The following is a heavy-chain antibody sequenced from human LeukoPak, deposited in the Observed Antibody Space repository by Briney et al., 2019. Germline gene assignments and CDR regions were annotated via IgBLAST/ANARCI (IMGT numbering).Heavy chain of an antibody. D-gene: IGHD4-17*01. Sequence: GGSLRLSCAASGFTFSSYWMSWVRQAPGKGLEWVSNINQDGSDKSYVDSVKGRFTISRDNAKNSLYLQMNRLRDEDTAWYYGERDIKDASDYRDYKSPYYYYFYHLDVWGNGTPVTASS. CDR2: INQDGSDK. V-gene: IGHV3-7*01. J-gene: IGHJ6*03. CDR1: GFTFSSYW. CDR3: ERDIKDASDYRDYKSPYYYYFYHLDV.